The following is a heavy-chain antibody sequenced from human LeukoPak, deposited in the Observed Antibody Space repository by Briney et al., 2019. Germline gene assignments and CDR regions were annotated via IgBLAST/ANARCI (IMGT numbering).Heavy chain of an antibody. CDR1: GYTLTELS. CDR3: ATPSIFGVVIKEFGY. D-gene: IGHD3-3*01. J-gene: IGHJ4*02. V-gene: IGHV1-24*01. CDR2: FDPEDGET. Sequence: ASVSVSCKVSGYTLTELSMHWVRQAPGNGLEWVGGFDPEDGETIYAQKFQGRVTMTEDTSTDTAYMELSSLRSEDTAVYYCATPSIFGVVIKEFGYWGQGTLVTVSS.